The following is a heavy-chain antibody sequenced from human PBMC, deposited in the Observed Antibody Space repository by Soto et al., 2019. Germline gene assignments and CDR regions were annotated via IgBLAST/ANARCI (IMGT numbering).Heavy chain of an antibody. J-gene: IGHJ5*02. CDR3: AGDGVAPGRYFVP. Sequence: EVQLAEAGGGLVQWGGSLRLSCAASGFTFSDYWMNWVRQAPGYGLEWVASIKYDGAEKSYVDSVKGRFTISRDKPQSSVYQQTARLRAEDTAGYYCAGDGVAPGRYFVPRGQGTPVTLSS. CDR1: GFTFSDYW. V-gene: IGHV3-7*04. CDR2: IKYDGAEK. D-gene: IGHD3-10*02.